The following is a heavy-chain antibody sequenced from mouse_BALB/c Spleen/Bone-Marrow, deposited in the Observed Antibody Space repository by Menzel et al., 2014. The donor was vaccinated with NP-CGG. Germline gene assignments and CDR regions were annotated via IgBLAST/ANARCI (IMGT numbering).Heavy chain of an antibody. D-gene: IGHD4-1*01. Sequence: QVQLQQSGAELARPGASVKLSCKASGYTFTDYYINWVKQRTGQGLEWIGEIYPRSDNTYYNEKFKGKATLTADKSSSTAYLQLSSLTSEDSAVYFCARDWDYYAMDYCGQGTSVTVSS. CDR2: IYPRSDNT. V-gene: IGHV1-77*01. CDR3: ARDWDYYAMDY. CDR1: GYTFTDYY. J-gene: IGHJ4*01.